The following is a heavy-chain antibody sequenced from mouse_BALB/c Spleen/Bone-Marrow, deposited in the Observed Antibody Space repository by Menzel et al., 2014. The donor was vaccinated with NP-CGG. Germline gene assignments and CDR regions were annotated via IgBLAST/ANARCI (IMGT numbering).Heavy chain of an antibody. CDR3: ARDYNGYFDF. D-gene: IGHD6-1*01. CDR1: GFTLTNYF. Sequence: EVKLVESGGGLVQPGGSLRLSCTTSGFTLTNYFMTWVRQPPGKALEWLGFIRNKANGYTTEYNPSVKGRFTISRDNSQDIFYLQMNTLRAEDSAIYYRARDYNGYFDFWGPGTTLTVSS. J-gene: IGHJ2*01. V-gene: IGHV7-3*02. CDR2: IRNKANGYTT.